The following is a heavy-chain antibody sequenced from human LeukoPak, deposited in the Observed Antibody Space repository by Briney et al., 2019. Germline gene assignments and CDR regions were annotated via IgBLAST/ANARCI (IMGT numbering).Heavy chain of an antibody. V-gene: IGHV3-30*18. D-gene: IGHD1-1*01. J-gene: IGHJ4*02. CDR1: GFTFTNYA. CDR2: ISSDGSKN. CDR3: VKGLVQTTMSYSVDY. Sequence: GGSLRLSCAASGFTFTNYAMHWVRQTPGKGLEWVALISSDGSKNIYADPVKGRFTVSRDNSKNTLYLQMNSLRAEDTAVYYCVKGLVQTTMSYSVDYWGQGALVTVSS.